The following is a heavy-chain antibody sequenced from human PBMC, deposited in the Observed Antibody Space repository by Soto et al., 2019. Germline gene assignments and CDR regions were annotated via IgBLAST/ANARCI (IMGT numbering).Heavy chain of an antibody. D-gene: IGHD3-22*01. CDR3: AREGDSSGYNDAFDI. CDR1: GFTFSSYG. CDR2: IWYDGSNK. Sequence: QVQLVESGGGVVQPGRSLRLSCAASGFTFSSYGMHWVRQAPGKGLEWVAVIWYDGSNKYYADSVKGRFTISRDNSKNTLYLQKNSLRAEDTAVYYCAREGDSSGYNDAFDIWGQGTMVTVSS. J-gene: IGHJ3*02. V-gene: IGHV3-33*01.